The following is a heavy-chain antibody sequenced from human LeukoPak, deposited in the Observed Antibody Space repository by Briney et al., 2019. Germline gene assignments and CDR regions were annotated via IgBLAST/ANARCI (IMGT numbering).Heavy chain of an antibody. D-gene: IGHD3-10*01. Sequence: PGGSLRLSCADSGFTVSRNYMNWVRQAPGNGLEWVSVIYSGGSTYYADSVKGRFTISRDNSKNTLYLQMNSLRAEDTAVYHCARGLGGYFDLWGRGTLVTVSS. CDR1: GFTVSRNY. CDR2: IYSGGST. J-gene: IGHJ2*01. V-gene: IGHV3-66*01. CDR3: ARGLGGYFDL.